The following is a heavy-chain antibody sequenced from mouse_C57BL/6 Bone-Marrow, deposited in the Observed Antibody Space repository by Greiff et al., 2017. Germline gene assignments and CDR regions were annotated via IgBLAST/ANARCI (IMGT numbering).Heavy chain of an antibody. D-gene: IGHD1-1*01. Sequence: VQLQQPGAELVMPGASVKLSCKASGYTFTSYWMHWVKQRPGQGLEWIGEIDPSDSYTNYNQKFKGKSTLTVDKSSSTAYMQLSSLTSEDSAVYYCARHYYGSSHWGQGTLVTVSA. CDR3: ARHYYGSSH. CDR2: IDPSDSYT. CDR1: GYTFTSYW. J-gene: IGHJ3*01. V-gene: IGHV1-69*01.